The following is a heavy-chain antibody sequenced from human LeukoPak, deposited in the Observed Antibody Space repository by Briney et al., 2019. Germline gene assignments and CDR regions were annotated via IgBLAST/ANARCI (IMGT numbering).Heavy chain of an antibody. J-gene: IGHJ4*02. D-gene: IGHD5-18*01. V-gene: IGHV3-30-3*01. CDR1: GTSISLSNW. CDR2: ISYGGSNK. Sequence: TLSLTCAVSGTSISLSNWWTWVRQAPGKGLEWVAVISYGGSNKYYADSVKGRFTISRDNSKNTLYLQMNSLRADDTAVYYCARDQYSYSYGGYFDYWGQGTLVTVSS. CDR3: ARDQYSYSYGGYFDY.